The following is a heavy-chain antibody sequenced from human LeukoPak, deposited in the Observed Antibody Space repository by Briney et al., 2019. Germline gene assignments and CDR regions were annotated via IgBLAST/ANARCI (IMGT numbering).Heavy chain of an antibody. CDR2: IYHSGST. J-gene: IGHJ4*02. CDR3: ARVGSGYDSNLYYFDY. Sequence: SQTLSLTCAVSGGSISSGGYSWSWIRQPPGKGLEWIGYIYHSGSTYYNPSLKSRVTISVDRSKNQFSLKLSSVTAADTAVYYCARVGSGYDSNLYYFDYWGQGTLVTVSS. D-gene: IGHD5-12*01. CDR1: GGSISSGGYS. V-gene: IGHV4-30-2*01.